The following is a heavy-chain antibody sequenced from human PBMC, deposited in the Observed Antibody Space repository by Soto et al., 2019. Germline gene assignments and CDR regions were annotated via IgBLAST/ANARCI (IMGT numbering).Heavy chain of an antibody. D-gene: IGHD1-7*01. CDR1: GGSISSYR. CDR3: GRESGETWDYEAS. V-gene: IGHV4-4*07. J-gene: IGHJ5*02. Sequence: QVQLQESGPGLMRPSETLSLTCTVSGGSISSYRWSWVRQPAGKGLEWMGRLNTYGNTHYNPSLKGRVTVSVDTSRNQFFLTLRSVTAADSAVYHCGRESGETWDYEASWGQGTPVTVSS. CDR2: LNTYGNT.